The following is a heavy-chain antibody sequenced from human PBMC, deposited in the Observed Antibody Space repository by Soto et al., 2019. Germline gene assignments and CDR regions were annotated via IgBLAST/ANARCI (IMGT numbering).Heavy chain of an antibody. CDR3: AGDPYYYASDF. D-gene: IGHD3-10*01. J-gene: IGHJ4*02. V-gene: IGHV4-34*01. CDR2: INHSGGT. Sequence: SETLSLTGSVYGGALRAYYWSWIRQPPGKGLEWIGEINHSGGTSYNPSLKSRVTISVDTSKSQFSLQMNSLRAEDTAVYYCAGDPYYYASDFWGQGTLVTVSS. CDR1: GGALRAYY.